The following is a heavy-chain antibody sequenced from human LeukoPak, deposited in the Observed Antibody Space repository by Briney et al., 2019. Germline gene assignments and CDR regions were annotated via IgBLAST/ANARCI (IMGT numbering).Heavy chain of an antibody. CDR2: INSDASVT. CDR3: ARVTAVAGTSVGVDA. Sequence: PGGSLRLSCAASGFTFRNYWMHWVRQTPGKGLVWVSRINSDASVTTYADSVKARYPISRDNAKNTLYLQRNSLRAEDTAVYYCARVTAVAGTSVGVDAWGQGILVTVS. CDR1: GFTFRNYW. V-gene: IGHV3-74*01. J-gene: IGHJ4*02. D-gene: IGHD6-19*01.